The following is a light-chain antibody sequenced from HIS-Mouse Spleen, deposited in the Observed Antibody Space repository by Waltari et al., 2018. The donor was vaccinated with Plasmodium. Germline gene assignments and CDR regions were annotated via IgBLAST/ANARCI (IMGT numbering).Light chain of an antibody. Sequence: SYELTPPPSVSVSPGQTARITCSGDALTKNYAYWYQQKSGQAPVLVIYEDSKRPSGIPERFSGSSSGTMATLTISGAQVEDEADYYCYSTDSSGNHRVFGGGTKLTVL. CDR2: EDS. CDR3: YSTDSSGNHRV. CDR1: ALTKNY. V-gene: IGLV3-10*01. J-gene: IGLJ3*02.